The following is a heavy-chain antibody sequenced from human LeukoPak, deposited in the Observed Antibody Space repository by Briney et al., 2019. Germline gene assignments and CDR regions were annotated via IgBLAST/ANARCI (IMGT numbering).Heavy chain of an antibody. CDR1: GFTFGDSI. V-gene: IGHV3-73*01. CDR2: IGTKSNIYAT. D-gene: IGHD6-25*01. J-gene: IGHJ3*02. Sequence: GGSLRLSCATSGFTFGDSIMNWVRQASGKGLEWLGRIGTKSNIYATDYAASLKGRFTISRDDSKNTAYLQMSSLKTEDTAVYYCTRLAAFNAFDIWGQGTKVTVSS. CDR3: TRLAAFNAFDI.